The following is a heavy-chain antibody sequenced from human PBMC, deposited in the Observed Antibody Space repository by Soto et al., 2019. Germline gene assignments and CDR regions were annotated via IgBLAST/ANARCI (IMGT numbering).Heavy chain of an antibody. CDR3: ARSKSGYSYGRDDAFDI. CDR2: INPNSGGT. J-gene: IGHJ3*02. Sequence: QVQLVQSGAEVKKPGASVKVSCKASGYTFTGYYMHWVRHAPGQGLEWMGWINPNSGGTNYAQKFQGRVTMTRETSISKAYMELSRLRSDDTAVYYCARSKSGYSYGRDDAFDIWGQGTMVTVSS. CDR1: GYTFTGYY. V-gene: IGHV1-2*02. D-gene: IGHD5-18*01.